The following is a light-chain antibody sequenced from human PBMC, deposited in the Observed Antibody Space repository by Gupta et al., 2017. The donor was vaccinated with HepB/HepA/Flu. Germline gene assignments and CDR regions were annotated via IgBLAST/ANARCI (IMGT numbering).Light chain of an antibody. V-gene: IGKV1-8*01. CDR3: QQYHSYLFA. CDR1: QGISSY. CDR2: AAS. J-gene: IGKJ3*01. Sequence: AIRMTDSPSSFSASSGDRVTITCRASQGISSYLAWYQQKPGNAPKLLIYAASTWQSGVPSRFSGSGSGTDFTLNISCLQSEDFASYYCQQYHSYLFAFGRGTKVDIK.